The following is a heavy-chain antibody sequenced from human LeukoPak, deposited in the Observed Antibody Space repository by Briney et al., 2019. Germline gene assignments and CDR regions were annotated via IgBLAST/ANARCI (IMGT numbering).Heavy chain of an antibody. V-gene: IGHV4-61*01. CDR1: GGSFSSGSYY. CDR2: IYYSGST. D-gene: IGHD6-19*01. J-gene: IGHJ4*02. Sequence: SETLSLTCTVSGGSFSSGSYYWSWIRQPPGKGLEWIGYIYYSGSTNYNPSLKSRVTISVNTSKNQFSLKLTSVTAADPAVYYCARGPSSWYYFDYWGQGDLVTVSS. CDR3: ARGPSSWYYFDY.